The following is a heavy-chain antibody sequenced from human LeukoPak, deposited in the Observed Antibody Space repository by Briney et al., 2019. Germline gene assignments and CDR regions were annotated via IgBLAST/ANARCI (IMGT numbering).Heavy chain of an antibody. Sequence: VASVKVSCKASGGTFSSYAISWVRQAPGQGPEWMGGIIPIFGTANYAQKFQGRVTMTRNTSISTAYMELSSLRSEDTAVYYCARGHRVEYDFWSGRTLGKYYMDVWGKGTTVTVSS. V-gene: IGHV1-69*05. CDR2: IIPIFGTA. J-gene: IGHJ6*03. CDR1: GGTFSSYA. CDR3: ARGHRVEYDFWSGRTLGKYYMDV. D-gene: IGHD3-3*01.